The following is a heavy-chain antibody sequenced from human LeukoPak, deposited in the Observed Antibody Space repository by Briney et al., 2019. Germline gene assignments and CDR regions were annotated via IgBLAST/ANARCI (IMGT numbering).Heavy chain of an antibody. CDR2: TVGGGDGT. CDR3: ARDPAGSGFAFDS. Sequence: GGSLRLSCAASGFTFSSTSMSWVRQAPGKGLEWVAVTVGGGDGTYYADSVKGRFTISRDNSNNTLYLQMNSLRVEDTAVYYCARDPAGSGFAFDSWGQGALVTVSS. J-gene: IGHJ4*02. CDR1: GFTFSSTS. V-gene: IGHV3-23*01. D-gene: IGHD1-1*01.